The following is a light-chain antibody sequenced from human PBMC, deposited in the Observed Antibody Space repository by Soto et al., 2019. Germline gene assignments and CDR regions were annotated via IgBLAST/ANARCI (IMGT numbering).Light chain of an antibody. CDR3: QQRSNWPPLT. Sequence: EIVLTQSPATLSLSPGDRATLSCRASQSVGSYLAWYQQKPGQTPRLLIYDASNRATGIPARFSGSGSGTDFTLNISSLEPEDFAIYYCQQRSNWPPLTFGGGTKVEI. CDR2: DAS. V-gene: IGKV3-11*01. CDR1: QSVGSY. J-gene: IGKJ4*01.